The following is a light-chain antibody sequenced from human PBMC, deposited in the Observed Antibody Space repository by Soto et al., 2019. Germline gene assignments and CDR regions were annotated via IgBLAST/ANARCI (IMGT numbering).Light chain of an antibody. J-gene: IGLJ1*01. V-gene: IGLV2-14*01. CDR1: RSDIGDSNF. CDR2: EVN. CDR3: ASFRSGTILV. Sequence: QSVLTQPASVSGSPGQSVTSSCTGPRSDIGDSNFISWYQHSPGKAPRLLIYEVNNRPSGVSRRFSGSKAGNTASLTISGLLDADEADYFCASFRSGTILVFGSGTKVTVL.